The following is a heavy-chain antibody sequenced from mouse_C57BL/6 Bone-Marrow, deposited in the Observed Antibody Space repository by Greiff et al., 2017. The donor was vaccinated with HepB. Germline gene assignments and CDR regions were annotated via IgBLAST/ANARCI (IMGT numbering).Heavy chain of an antibody. CDR1: GYTFTSYW. CDR3: ASYPWFAY. Sequence: VQLQHPGAELVMPGASVKLSCKASGYTFTSYWMHWVKQRPGQGLEWIGEIDPSDSYTNYNQKFKGKSTLTVDKSSSTAYMQLSSLTSEDSAVYYCASYPWFAYWGQGTLVTVSA. J-gene: IGHJ3*01. V-gene: IGHV1-69*01. CDR2: IDPSDSYT.